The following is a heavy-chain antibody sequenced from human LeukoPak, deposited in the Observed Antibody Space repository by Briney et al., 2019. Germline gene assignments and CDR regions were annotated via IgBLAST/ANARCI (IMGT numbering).Heavy chain of an antibody. V-gene: IGHV1-2*02. J-gene: IGHJ6*02. D-gene: IGHD6-19*01. CDR3: ARGKGSSGWIYYYGLDI. CDR1: GYTFSDYY. CDR2: INLNSGGT. Sequence: ASVKVSCKTSGYTFSDYYMHWVRQAPGQGLEWMGRINLNSGGTNYAQMFQGRVTMTRDTSISTAYMELSRLRSDDTAVYYCARGKGSSGWIYYYGLDIWGQGTTVTVSS.